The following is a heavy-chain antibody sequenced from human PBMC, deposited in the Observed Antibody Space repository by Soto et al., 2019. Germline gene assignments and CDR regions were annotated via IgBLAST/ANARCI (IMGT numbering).Heavy chain of an antibody. CDR1: GFTFSSYA. J-gene: IGHJ5*02. V-gene: IGHV3-23*01. Sequence: GGSLRLSCAASGFTFSSYAMIWVRQAPGKGLEWVSAISGSGGSTYYADSVKGRFTISRDNSKNTLYLQMNSLRAEDTAVYYCAKGRDVVVVAAFPWFDPWGQGTLVTVSS. CDR3: AKGRDVVVVAAFPWFDP. D-gene: IGHD2-15*01. CDR2: ISGSGGST.